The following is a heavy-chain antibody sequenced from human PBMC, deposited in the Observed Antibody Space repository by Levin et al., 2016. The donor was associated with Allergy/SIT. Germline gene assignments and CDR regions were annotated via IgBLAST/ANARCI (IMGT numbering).Heavy chain of an antibody. CDR2: IKSKTDGGTT. CDR1: GFTFSNAW. V-gene: IGHV3-15*01. J-gene: IGHJ3*02. CDR3: AKAPPVVVTAGDAFDI. Sequence: GESLKISCAASGFTFSNAWMSWVRQAPGKGLEWVGRIKSKTDGGTTDYAAPVKGRFTISRDDSKNTLYLQMNSLKTEDTAVYYCAKAPPVVVTAGDAFDIWGQGTMVTVSS. D-gene: IGHD2-21*02.